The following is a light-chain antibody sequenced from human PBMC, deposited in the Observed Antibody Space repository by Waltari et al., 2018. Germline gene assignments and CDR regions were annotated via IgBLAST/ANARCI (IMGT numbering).Light chain of an antibody. J-gene: IGKJ2*01. CDR2: ASS. CDR1: QDIRNH. CDR3: LQHNDYPFT. V-gene: IGKV1-17*01. Sequence: DIQMTQSPSSLSASVGDRVTISCRASQDIRNHLGWFQQKPEKAPKRVIYASSTLESGVPSRFSGSGSGTEFTLTITSLQPEDFATYYCLQHNDYPFTFGQGTKLEIK.